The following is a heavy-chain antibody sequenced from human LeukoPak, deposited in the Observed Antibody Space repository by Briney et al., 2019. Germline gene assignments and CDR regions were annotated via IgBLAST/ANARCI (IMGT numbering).Heavy chain of an antibody. J-gene: IGHJ6*02. CDR2: IYYSGST. CDR3: ARQRVSYYYYYGKDV. D-gene: IGHD6-25*01. CDR1: GGSISSYY. Sequence: SETLSLTCTVSGGSISSYYWSWIRQPPGKGLEWIGYIYYSGSTNYNPSLKSRVTISVDTSKNQFSLKLSSVTAADTAVYYCARQRVSYYYYYGKDVWGQGTTVTVSS. V-gene: IGHV4-59*01.